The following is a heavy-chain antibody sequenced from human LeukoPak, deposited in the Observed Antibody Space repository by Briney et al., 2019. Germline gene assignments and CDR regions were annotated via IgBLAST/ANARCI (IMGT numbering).Heavy chain of an antibody. CDR2: ISYDGSNK. V-gene: IGHV3-30*18. Sequence: GRSLRLSCAASGFTFSSYGIHWVRQAPGKGLEWVAVISYDGSNKYYADSVKGRFTISRDNSKNTLYLQMNSLRAEDTAVYYCAKAPRAGGGYYYYYGMDVWGQGTTVTVSS. D-gene: IGHD2-8*02. J-gene: IGHJ6*02. CDR1: GFTFSSYG. CDR3: AKAPRAGGGYYYYYGMDV.